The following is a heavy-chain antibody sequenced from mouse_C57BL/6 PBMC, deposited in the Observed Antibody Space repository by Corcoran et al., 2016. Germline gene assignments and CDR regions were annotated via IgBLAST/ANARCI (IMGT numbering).Heavy chain of an antibody. V-gene: IGHV9-3*01. CDR2: INTYSGVP. CDR3: ARDGTAQARNYFDY. D-gene: IGHD3-2*02. CDR1: GYTFTTYG. J-gene: IGHJ2*01. Sequence: QIQLVQSGPELKKPGETVKISCKASGYTFTTYGMRWVKQDPGQGLKWMGWINTYSGVPTYADDFKGRFAFSLETSASTAYLPINNLKNEDTATYFCARDGTAQARNYFDYWGQGTTLTVSS.